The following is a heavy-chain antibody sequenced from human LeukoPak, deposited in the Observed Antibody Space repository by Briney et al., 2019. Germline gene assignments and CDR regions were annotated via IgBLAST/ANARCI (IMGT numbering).Heavy chain of an antibody. J-gene: IGHJ4*02. Sequence: SETLSLTCGVDDGSFNDYCWSWIRQPPGKGLEWIGEINHSGSTNYNPSLKSRVTISVDTSKDQFSLKLSSVTAADTAVYYCARGPYSGYGRFDYWGQGTLVTVSS. V-gene: IGHV4-34*01. D-gene: IGHD5-12*01. CDR3: ARGPYSGYGRFDY. CDR2: INHSGST. CDR1: DGSFNDYC.